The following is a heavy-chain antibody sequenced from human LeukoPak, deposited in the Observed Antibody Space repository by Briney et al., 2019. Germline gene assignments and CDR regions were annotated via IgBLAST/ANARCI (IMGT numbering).Heavy chain of an antibody. J-gene: IGHJ4*02. CDR1: GFTFSTYE. Sequence: GGSLRLSCAASGFTFSTYEMNWVRQAPGKGLEWVSYISSSGSTIYYADSVKGRFTISRDNAKNSLYLQMNSLRAEDTAVYYCATKYSSSWVFDYWGQGTLVTVSS. CDR2: ISSSGSTI. D-gene: IGHD6-13*01. V-gene: IGHV3-48*03. CDR3: ATKYSSSWVFDY.